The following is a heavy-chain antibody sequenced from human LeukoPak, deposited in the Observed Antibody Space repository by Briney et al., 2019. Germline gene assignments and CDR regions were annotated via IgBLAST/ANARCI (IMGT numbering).Heavy chain of an antibody. CDR1: GGSFSGYY. Sequence: PSESLSLTCAVYGGSFSGYYWSWIRQPPGKGLEWIGEINHSGSTNYNPSLKSRVTISVDASKNQFSLKLSSVTAGDTAVYYCARVVVVVAATVYYYMDVWGKGTTVTISS. D-gene: IGHD2-15*01. CDR2: INHSGST. J-gene: IGHJ6*03. CDR3: ARVVVVVAATVYYYMDV. V-gene: IGHV4-34*01.